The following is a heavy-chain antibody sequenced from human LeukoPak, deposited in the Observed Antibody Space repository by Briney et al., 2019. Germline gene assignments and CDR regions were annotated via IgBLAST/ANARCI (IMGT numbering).Heavy chain of an antibody. D-gene: IGHD6-19*01. CDR3: ARGIAVAGPFDY. Sequence: GSSVKASCKASGGTFTSYAISWVRQAPGQGLEWMGGIIPIFGTANYAQKFQGRVTITADESTSTAYMELSSLRSEDTAVYYCARGIAVAGPFDYWGQGTLVTVSS. J-gene: IGHJ4*02. CDR2: IIPIFGTA. V-gene: IGHV1-69*01. CDR1: GGTFTSYA.